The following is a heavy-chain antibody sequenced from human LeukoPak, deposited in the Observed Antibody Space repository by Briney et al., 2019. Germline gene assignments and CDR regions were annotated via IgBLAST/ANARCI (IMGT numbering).Heavy chain of an antibody. CDR2: IYYSGST. CDR3: AGFSSGWYGGSGAFDI. J-gene: IGHJ3*02. V-gene: IGHV4-59*01. CDR1: GGSIGSYY. D-gene: IGHD6-19*01. Sequence: SETLSLTCTVSGGSIGSYYWSWIRQPPGKGLEWIGYIYYSGSTNYNPSLKSRVTISVDTSKNQFSLKLSSVTAADTAVYYCAGFSSGWYGGSGAFDIWGQGTMVTVSS.